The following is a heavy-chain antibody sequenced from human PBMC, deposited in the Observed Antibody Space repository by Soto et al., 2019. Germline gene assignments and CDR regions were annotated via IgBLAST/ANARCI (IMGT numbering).Heavy chain of an antibody. D-gene: IGHD2-15*01. J-gene: IGHJ4*02. Sequence: QVQLQESGPGLVKPLETLSLTYTVSGGSISGYYWNWIRQPPGKGLEWIGFIYYTGSTNYNPSLKSRVTLSLDTSQNQFSLNLSSVTAADTAVYYCARGYCSGGSCYWFDYWGQGTLVTVSS. CDR2: IYYTGST. CDR1: GGSISGYY. CDR3: ARGYCSGGSCYWFDY. V-gene: IGHV4-59*01.